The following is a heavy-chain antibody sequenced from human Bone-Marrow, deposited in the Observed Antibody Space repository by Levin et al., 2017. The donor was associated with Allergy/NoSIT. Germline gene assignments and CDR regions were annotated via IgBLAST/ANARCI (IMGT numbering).Heavy chain of an antibody. CDR2: IWYDGSTK. J-gene: IGHJ6*03. V-gene: IGHV3-33*01. D-gene: IGHD2-21*01. Sequence: GGSLRLSCAASGSNFNSYGMHWVRQAPGKGLEWVAVIWYDGSTKNYVDSVKGRFTISRDNSKNTVYLQMSSLRAEDTAIYYCARERGPLWVTNYYYMDVWGKGTTVIVSS. CDR1: GSNFNSYG. CDR3: ARERGPLWVTNYYYMDV.